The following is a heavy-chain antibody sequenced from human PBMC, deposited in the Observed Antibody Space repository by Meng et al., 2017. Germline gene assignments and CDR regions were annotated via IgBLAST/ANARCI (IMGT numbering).Heavy chain of an antibody. D-gene: IGHD5-18*01. V-gene: IGHV3-53*04. Sequence: GESLKISCAASGFTVSSNYMGWVRQAPGKGLEWVSVSYSGGSTYYADSVKGRFTISRHNSKNTLYLQMNSLRAEDTAVYYCARATELTVRHTAMVTRGPLEDWGQGTLVTVSS. CDR3: ARATELTVRHTAMVTRGPLED. J-gene: IGHJ4*02. CDR2: SYSGGST. CDR1: GFTVSSNY.